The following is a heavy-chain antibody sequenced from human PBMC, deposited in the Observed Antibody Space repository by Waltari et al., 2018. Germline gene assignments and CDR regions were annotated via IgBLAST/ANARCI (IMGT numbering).Heavy chain of an antibody. CDR1: GNPLRDHYW. CDR3: ARDRGRGLYFDS. J-gene: IGHJ4*02. V-gene: IGHV4-4*02. Sequence: QLQLQQSGPGLVKTSESLSLTCGVSGNPLRDHYWWSWVRQSPGKGLEWIGQIHRSGRTYYNPSLESRVTVSMDTSNNKFSLKMSSAIAADTAVYYCARDRGRGLYFDSWGQGTLVTVSP. D-gene: IGHD2-15*01. CDR2: IHRSGRT.